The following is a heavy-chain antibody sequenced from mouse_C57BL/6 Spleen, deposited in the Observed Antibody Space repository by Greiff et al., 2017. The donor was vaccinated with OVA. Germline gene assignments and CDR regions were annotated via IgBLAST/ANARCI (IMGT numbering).Heavy chain of an antibody. V-gene: IGHV5-17*01. Sequence: EVKLVESGGGLVKPGGSLKLSCAASGFTFSDYGMHWVRQAPEKGLEWVAYISSGSSTIYYADPVKGRFTISRDNAKNTLFLQMTSLGSEDTAMYYCARGDGYYGYWGQGTTLTVSS. CDR2: ISSGSSTI. CDR3: ARGDGYYGY. CDR1: GFTFSDYG. D-gene: IGHD2-3*01. J-gene: IGHJ2*01.